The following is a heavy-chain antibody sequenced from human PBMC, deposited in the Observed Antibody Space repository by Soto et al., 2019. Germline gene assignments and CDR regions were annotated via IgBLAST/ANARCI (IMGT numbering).Heavy chain of an antibody. CDR3: VREAYIGYGQAIDY. Sequence: ETLSLTCAVSGFPISTYYWSWSRQPPGKGLEWIGYNYHSGTTNYNPSLKSRVTISVDTSKNQFSLRLTSVTAADTAIYYCVREAYIGYGQAIDYLGQGTLVTVSS. CDR2: NYHSGTT. D-gene: IGHD5-12*01. V-gene: IGHV4-59*01. CDR1: GFPISTYY. J-gene: IGHJ4*02.